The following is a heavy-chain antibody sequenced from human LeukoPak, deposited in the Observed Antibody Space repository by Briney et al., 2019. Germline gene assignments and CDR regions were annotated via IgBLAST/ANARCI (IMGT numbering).Heavy chain of an antibody. V-gene: IGHV1-8*01. CDR2: MNPNSGNT. CDR3: GIAAASSYYFDY. J-gene: IGHJ4*02. Sequence: ASVPVFRKASGYTFTSYDINWVRPATGQGLEWMGWMNPNSGNTGYAQKFQGRVTMTRNTSISTAYMELSSLRSEDTTVYYCGIAAASSYYFDYWGQGTLVTVSS. D-gene: IGHD6-13*01. CDR1: GYTFTSYD.